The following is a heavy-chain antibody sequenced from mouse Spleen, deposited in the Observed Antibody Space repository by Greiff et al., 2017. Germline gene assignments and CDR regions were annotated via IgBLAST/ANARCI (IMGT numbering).Heavy chain of an antibody. D-gene: IGHD2-4*01. CDR3: ATGYDYDGVDY. CDR1: GFTFSDYG. CDR2: ISSGSSTI. J-gene: IGHJ2*01. V-gene: IGHV5-17*01. Sequence: EVKLMESGGGLVKPGGSLKLSCAASGFTFSDYGMHWVRQAPEKGLEWVAYISSGSSTIYYADTVKGRFTISRDNAKNTLFLQMTSLRSEDTAMYYCATGYDYDGVDYWGQGTTLTVSS.